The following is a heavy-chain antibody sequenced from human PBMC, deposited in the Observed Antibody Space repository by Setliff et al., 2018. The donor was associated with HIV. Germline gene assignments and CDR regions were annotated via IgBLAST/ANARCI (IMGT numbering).Heavy chain of an antibody. CDR2: IYYTGST. J-gene: IGHJ4*02. V-gene: IGHV4-59*01. CDR3: ASGQMVWGY. Sequence: PSETLSLTCTVSGDSINSYYWSWVRQPPGKGLEWIGYIYYTGSTNYNPSPKSRVTMSVDTSKNQFSVQLNAVTTADTAVYYCASGQMVWGYWGQGTLVTVSS. CDR1: GDSINSYY. D-gene: IGHD7-27*01.